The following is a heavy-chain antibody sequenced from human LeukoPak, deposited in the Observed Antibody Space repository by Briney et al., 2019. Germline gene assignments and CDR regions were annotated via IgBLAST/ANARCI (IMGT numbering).Heavy chain of an antibody. Sequence: PSETLSLTCAVYGGSFCGYYWSWIRQPPGKGLEWIGEINHSGSTNYNPSLKSRVTISVDTSKNQFSLKLSSVTAADTAVYYCALHQQEGVVVVAADDAFDIWGQGTMVTVSS. D-gene: IGHD2-15*01. V-gene: IGHV4-34*01. CDR2: INHSGST. J-gene: IGHJ3*02. CDR1: GGSFCGYY. CDR3: ALHQQEGVVVVAADDAFDI.